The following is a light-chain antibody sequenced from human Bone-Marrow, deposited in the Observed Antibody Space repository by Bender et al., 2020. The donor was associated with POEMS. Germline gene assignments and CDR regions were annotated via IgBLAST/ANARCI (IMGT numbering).Light chain of an antibody. Sequence: QSALTQPASVSGSPGQSISVSCTATNSDVGPYNYVSWYQQHPGKAPKLMINNVSNRPSGVSNRFSGSKSGNTASLIISGLQAEDEADYYCSSYTSSITVVFGGGTKLTVL. CDR1: NSDVGPYNY. CDR2: NVS. CDR3: SSYTSSITVV. V-gene: IGLV2-14*03. J-gene: IGLJ2*01.